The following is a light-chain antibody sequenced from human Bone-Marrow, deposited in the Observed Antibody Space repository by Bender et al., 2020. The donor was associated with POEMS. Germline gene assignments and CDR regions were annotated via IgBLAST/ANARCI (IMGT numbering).Light chain of an antibody. J-gene: IGLJ3*02. CDR1: GGSIASNY. CDR2: LDT. Sequence: NFMLTQPHSVSESPGKTVTISCTRSGGSIASNYVQWYQQRPGSSPTTVIYLDTQRPSGVPDRFSGSIDISSNSASLTISGLETEDEADYYCHSYDSSGWAFGGGTKLTV. V-gene: IGLV6-57*01. CDR3: HSYDSSGWA.